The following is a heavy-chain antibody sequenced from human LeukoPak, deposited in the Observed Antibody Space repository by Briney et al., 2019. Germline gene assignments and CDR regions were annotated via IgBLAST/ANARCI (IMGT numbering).Heavy chain of an antibody. D-gene: IGHD3-10*01. J-gene: IGHJ4*02. V-gene: IGHV3-23*01. Sequence: RGSLRLSCAASGFTFRSYSMAWVRQAPGKGLEWASVISGRGDTTYYAVSVGGRLTISRASSKTTLYLQMNSLTAEDTAVYYCARAAMVRGVDYFDFWVQGTLVTVSS. CDR2: ISGRGDTT. CDR3: ARAAMVRGVDYFDF. CDR1: GFTFRSYS.